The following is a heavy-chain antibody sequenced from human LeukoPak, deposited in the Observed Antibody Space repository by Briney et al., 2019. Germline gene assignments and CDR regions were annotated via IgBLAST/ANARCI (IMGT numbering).Heavy chain of an antibody. J-gene: IGHJ6*02. CDR3: ARDRTNYYDSSGYHDYYGMDV. V-gene: IGHV3-48*02. Sequence: GGTLRLSCAASGFTFSSYTMNWVRQAPGKGLEWVSYIGSRSDSIFYADSVKGRFTISRDNAKNSLYLQMNSLRDEDTAVYYCARDRTNYYDSSGYHDYYGMDVWGQGTTVTVSS. CDR1: GFTFSSYT. D-gene: IGHD3-22*01. CDR2: IGSRSDSI.